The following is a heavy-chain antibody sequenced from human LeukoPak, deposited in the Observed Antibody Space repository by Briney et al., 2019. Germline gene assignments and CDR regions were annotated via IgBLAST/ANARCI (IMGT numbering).Heavy chain of an antibody. Sequence: GASVMVSFKTSGYTFTNYGIGCVRQAPGQGLEWMAWISANNGETRYARNLQDRVTMTTDTSTSTAYMELRSLRSDDTAVYYCARVPPSAHQMLSSDYWGQGTQVTVSS. D-gene: IGHD2-2*01. CDR2: ISANNGET. CDR3: ARVPPSAHQMLSSDY. J-gene: IGHJ4*02. CDR1: GYTFTNYG. V-gene: IGHV1-18*04.